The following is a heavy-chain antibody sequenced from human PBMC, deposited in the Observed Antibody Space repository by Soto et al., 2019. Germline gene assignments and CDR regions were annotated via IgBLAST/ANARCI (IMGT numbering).Heavy chain of an antibody. D-gene: IGHD1-1*01. Sequence: GGFLRLSCAASGFPVSGYSMHWVRQAPGKGLEWGPLISYDGTHKDYADSVKGRFTISRDDSKNTLSLQMNSLRAEDTAVYYCVRCWGTGDGSNLGYNWFDPWGQGTLVTVSS. CDR1: GFPVSGYS. CDR3: VRCWGTGDGSNLGYNWFDP. J-gene: IGHJ5*02. CDR2: ISYDGTHK. V-gene: IGHV3-30-3*01.